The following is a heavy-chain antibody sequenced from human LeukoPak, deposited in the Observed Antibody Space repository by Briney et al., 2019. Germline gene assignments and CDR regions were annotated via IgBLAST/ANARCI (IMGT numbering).Heavy chain of an antibody. D-gene: IGHD5-24*01. CDR1: GGSISNYY. V-gene: IGHV4-59*01. J-gene: IGHJ4*02. CDR3: ARDRDGYNPFDY. Sequence: SETLSLTCTVSGGSISNYYWSWIRQPPGKGLEWIGCIYYSGSTNYNPSLKSRVTISIDTSKNQFSLKLSSVTAADTAVYYCARDRDGYNPFDYWGQGTLVTVSS. CDR2: IYYSGST.